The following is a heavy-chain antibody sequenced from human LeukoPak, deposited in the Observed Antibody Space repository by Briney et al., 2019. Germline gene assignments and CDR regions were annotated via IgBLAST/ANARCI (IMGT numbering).Heavy chain of an antibody. D-gene: IGHD5-24*01. J-gene: IGHJ6*02. V-gene: IGHV3-21*01. Sequence: GGSLRLSCAASGFTFSSYSMNWVRQAPGKGLEWVSSISSSSSYIYYADSVKGRFTISRDNAKNSLYLQMNSLRAEDTAVYYCARGVEMATISPSFYYYGMDVRGQGTTVTVSS. CDR1: GFTFSSYS. CDR3: ARGVEMATISPSFYYYGMDV. CDR2: ISSSSSYI.